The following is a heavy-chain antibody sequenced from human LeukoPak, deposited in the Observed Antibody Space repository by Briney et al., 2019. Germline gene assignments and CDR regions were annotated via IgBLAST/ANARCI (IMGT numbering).Heavy chain of an antibody. V-gene: IGHV3-7*04. Sequence: PGGSLRLSCAASGFTFSSYWMSWGRQAPSQGLEWVANTKEDGSDKYYVDSAKGRFTISRDNADNSLYLQMNSLRAEDTAVYYCARGPRFNYWGQETLDTVSS. J-gene: IGHJ4*02. CDR1: GFTFSSYW. CDR2: TKEDGSDK. CDR3: ARGPRFNY.